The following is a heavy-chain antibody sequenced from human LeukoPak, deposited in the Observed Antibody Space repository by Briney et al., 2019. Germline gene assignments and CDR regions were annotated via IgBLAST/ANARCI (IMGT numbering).Heavy chain of an antibody. CDR3: ARSSLRGATPYYMDV. V-gene: IGHV4-34*01. CDR1: GGSFSSYY. D-gene: IGHD5-12*01. J-gene: IGHJ6*03. Sequence: SETLSLTCAVYGGSFSSYYWSWIRQPPGKGLEWIGDINHSGSTNYNPSLKSRVTISVDTSKNQFSLKLSSVTTADTAVYYCARSSLRGATPYYMDVWGKGTTVTVSS. CDR2: INHSGST.